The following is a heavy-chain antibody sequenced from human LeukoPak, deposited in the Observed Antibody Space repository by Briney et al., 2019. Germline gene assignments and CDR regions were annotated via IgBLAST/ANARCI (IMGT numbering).Heavy chain of an antibody. CDR3: ARDEHY. CDR1: GFTFSTYA. CDR2: ISYDGSNK. J-gene: IGHJ4*02. V-gene: IGHV3-30-3*01. Sequence: PGGSLRLSCAASGFTFSTYAMHWVRQAPGKGLEWVAVISYDGSNKYYADSVKGRFTISRDTSKNTLYLQMNSLRAEDTAVYYCARDEHYWGQGTLVIVSS.